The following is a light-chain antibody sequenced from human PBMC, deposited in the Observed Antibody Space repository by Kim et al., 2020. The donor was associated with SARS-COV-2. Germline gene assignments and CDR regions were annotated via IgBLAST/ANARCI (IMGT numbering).Light chain of an antibody. CDR3: QKRSNWPQT. Sequence: EIVLTQSPATLSLSPGERATLSCRASQSVSSYLAWYQQKPGQAPRLLIYDASNRATGIPARFSGSGSGTDFTLTISSLEPEDFVVYYCQKRSNWPQTFGQGTTVDIK. CDR1: QSVSSY. CDR2: DAS. J-gene: IGKJ1*01. V-gene: IGKV3-11*01.